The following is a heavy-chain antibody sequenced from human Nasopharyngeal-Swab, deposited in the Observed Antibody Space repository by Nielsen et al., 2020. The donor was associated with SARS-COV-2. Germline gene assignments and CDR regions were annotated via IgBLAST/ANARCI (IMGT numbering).Heavy chain of an antibody. V-gene: IGHV3-23*01. CDR3: AKDGAGVYYFDY. D-gene: IGHD1-26*01. CDR2: ISGSGGST. Sequence: PGKGLEWVSAISGSGGSTYYADSVKGRFTISRDNSKNTLYLQMNSLRAEDTAVYYCAKDGAGVYYFDYWGQGTPVTVSS. J-gene: IGHJ4*02.